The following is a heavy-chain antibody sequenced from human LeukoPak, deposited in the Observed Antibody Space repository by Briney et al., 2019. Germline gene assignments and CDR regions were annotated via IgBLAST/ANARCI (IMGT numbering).Heavy chain of an antibody. V-gene: IGHV3-30-3*01. CDR2: ISYDGSNK. CDR3: ARALPRIAVAGTYFDY. D-gene: IGHD6-19*01. J-gene: IGHJ4*02. CDR1: GFTFSSYA. Sequence: GGSLRLSCAASGFTFSSYAMHWVRQAPGKGLEWVAVISYDGSNKYYADSAKGRFTISRDNSKNTLYLQMNSLRAEDTAVYYCARALPRIAVAGTYFDYWGQGTLVTVSS.